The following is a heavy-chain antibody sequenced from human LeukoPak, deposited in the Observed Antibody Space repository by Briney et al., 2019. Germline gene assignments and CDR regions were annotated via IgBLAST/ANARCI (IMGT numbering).Heavy chain of an antibody. Sequence: ASVKVSYKASGGTFSSYAISWVRQAPGRGLEWMGGIIPIFGTANYAQKFQGRVTITTDESTSTAYMELSSLRSEDTAVYYCARSGIAARSLDYWGQGTLVTVSS. D-gene: IGHD6-6*01. V-gene: IGHV1-69*05. CDR2: IIPIFGTA. CDR1: GGTFSSYA. J-gene: IGHJ4*02. CDR3: ARSGIAARSLDY.